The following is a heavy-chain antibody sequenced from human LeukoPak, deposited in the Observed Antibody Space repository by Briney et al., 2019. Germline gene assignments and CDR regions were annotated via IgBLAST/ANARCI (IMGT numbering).Heavy chain of an antibody. V-gene: IGHV1-69*13. J-gene: IGHJ5*02. D-gene: IGHD3-10*01. CDR2: IIPIFGTA. CDR1: GGTFSSYA. Sequence: SVKVSCKASGGTFSSYAISWVRQAPGQGLEWMGGIIPIFGTANYAQKFQGRVTITADESTSTAYMELSSLRSEDTAVYYCARDSDVLRGDDWFDPWGQGTLVTVSS. CDR3: ARDSDVLRGDDWFDP.